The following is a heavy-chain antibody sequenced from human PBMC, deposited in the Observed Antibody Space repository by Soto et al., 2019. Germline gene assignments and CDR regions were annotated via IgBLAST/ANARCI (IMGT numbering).Heavy chain of an antibody. CDR3: VRGGHGSGSYLGYS. Sequence: GGSRRLSCVASGFTFTTYWMSGVSQAPGKGLEWAANIRQVGRAQYYVDSVKGRFTISRDNAKNSVYLQMDRLSVEDTALYYCVRGGHGSGSYLGYSWGQGILVTVSS. CDR2: IRQVGRAQ. D-gene: IGHD3-10*01. J-gene: IGHJ4*02. V-gene: IGHV3-7*03. CDR1: GFTFTTYW.